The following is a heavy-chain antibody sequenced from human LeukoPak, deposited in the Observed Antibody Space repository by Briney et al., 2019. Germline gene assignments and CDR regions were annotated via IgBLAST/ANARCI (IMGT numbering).Heavy chain of an antibody. V-gene: IGHV3-7*01. CDR2: IKQDGSER. CDR1: GFNFGGYW. Sequence: GGSLRLSCVASGFNFGGYWMGWVRQAPGKGLEWVANIKQDGSERSYVDSVKGRFTISRDNAKNLLYLQMNSLRAEDTAVYYCAKDRYSSSWYFDYWGQGTLVTVSS. D-gene: IGHD6-13*01. CDR3: AKDRYSSSWYFDY. J-gene: IGHJ4*02.